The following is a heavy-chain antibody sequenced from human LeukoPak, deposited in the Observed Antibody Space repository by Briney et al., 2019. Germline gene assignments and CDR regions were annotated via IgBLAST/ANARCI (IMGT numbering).Heavy chain of an antibody. D-gene: IGHD2-2*01. CDR1: GGTFSSYA. CDR2: IIPIFGTA. J-gene: IGHJ3*02. V-gene: IGHV1-69*13. CDR3: AREVVPAATRPEDAFDI. Sequence: SVKVSCKASGGTFSSYAISWVRQAPGQGLEWMGGIIPIFGTANYAQKFQGRVTITADESTSTAYMELSSLRSEDTAVYYCAREVVPAATRPEDAFDIWGQGTMVTVSS.